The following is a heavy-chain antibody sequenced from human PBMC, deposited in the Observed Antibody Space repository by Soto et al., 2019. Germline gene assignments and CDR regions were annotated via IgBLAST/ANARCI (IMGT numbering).Heavy chain of an antibody. D-gene: IGHD2-2*01. CDR2: ISYSSKYI. CDR3: ATRGIPLPEGY. J-gene: IGHJ4*02. Sequence: EVQLVESGGGLVKPGGSLRLSCEASGFTFHSYSMYWIRRAPGKGLEWVSSISYSSKYIYYGDSVKGSFTISRDDAKKSVYLQMNSLKVEDTAVYYCATRGIPLPEGYWGQGTLVTV. CDR1: GFTFHSYS. V-gene: IGHV3-21*01.